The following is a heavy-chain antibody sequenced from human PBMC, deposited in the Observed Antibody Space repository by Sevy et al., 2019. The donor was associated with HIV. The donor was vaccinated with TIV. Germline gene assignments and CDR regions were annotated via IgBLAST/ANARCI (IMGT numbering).Heavy chain of an antibody. CDR3: TRGSGIDYYEKGMDL. V-gene: IGHV3-21*04. CDR2: ISKSSSYI. Sequence: GGSLRLSCAASGSSFESFAMNWVRQAPGKGLEWVAYISKSSSYIYYADSVKGRFTSSRDNAKNSLFLQMNSLGAEDTARYYCTRGSGIDYYEKGMDLWGQGTTVTVSS. J-gene: IGHJ6*02. D-gene: IGHD3-10*01. CDR1: GSSFESFA.